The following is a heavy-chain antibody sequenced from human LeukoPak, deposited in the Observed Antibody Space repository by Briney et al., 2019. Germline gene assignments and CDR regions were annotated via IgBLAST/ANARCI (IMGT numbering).Heavy chain of an antibody. Sequence: PGASLRLSCAASGFTFSNYAMSWVRQAPGKGLEWVSAIVGSGGSTYYADSVKGRFTISRDNSKNTLFLQMNSLRVEDTALYYYSKWGDYDVLTGYYDSDFWGQGTLVTVSS. D-gene: IGHD3-9*01. CDR1: GFTFSNYA. CDR2: IVGSGGST. V-gene: IGHV3-23*01. CDR3: SKWGDYDVLTGYYDSDF. J-gene: IGHJ4*02.